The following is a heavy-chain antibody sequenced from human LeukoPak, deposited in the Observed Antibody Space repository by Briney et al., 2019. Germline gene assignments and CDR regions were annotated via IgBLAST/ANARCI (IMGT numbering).Heavy chain of an antibody. Sequence: PGGSLRLSCAASGFTFSSYSMNWVRQAPGKGLDWVSSISSSSSYIYYADSVKGRFTISRDNAKNSLYLQMNSLRAEDTAVYYCARGSSAGDFDYWGQGTLVTVSS. CDR3: ARGSSAGDFDY. J-gene: IGHJ4*02. CDR2: ISSSSSYI. D-gene: IGHD6-6*01. V-gene: IGHV3-21*01. CDR1: GFTFSSYS.